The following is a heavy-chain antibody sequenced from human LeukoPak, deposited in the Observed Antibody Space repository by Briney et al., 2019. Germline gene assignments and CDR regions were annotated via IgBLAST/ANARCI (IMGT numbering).Heavy chain of an antibody. CDR3: VRQMVRGSYYMDV. CDR1: GGSISSYY. V-gene: IGHV4-59*08. J-gene: IGHJ6*03. Sequence: SETLCLTCTVSGGSISSYYWSWIRQPPGKGLEWIGYIYYSGSTNYNPSLKSRVTISVDTSKNQFSLKLSSVTAADTAVYYCVRQMVRGSYYMDVWGKGTTVTVSS. CDR2: IYYSGST. D-gene: IGHD3-10*01.